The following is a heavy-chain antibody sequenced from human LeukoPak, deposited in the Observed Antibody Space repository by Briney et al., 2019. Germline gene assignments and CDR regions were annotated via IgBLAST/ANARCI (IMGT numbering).Heavy chain of an antibody. CDR2: MNPNSGNT. J-gene: IGHJ5*02. V-gene: IGHV1-8*03. D-gene: IGHD5-12*01. Sequence: ASVKVSCKASGYTFTSYDINWVRQATGQGLEWMGWMNPNSGNTGYAQKFQGRVTITRNTSISTAYMELSSLRSEDTAVYYCARALIVARFSFDPWGQGTLVTVSS. CDR1: GYTFTSYD. CDR3: ARALIVARFSFDP.